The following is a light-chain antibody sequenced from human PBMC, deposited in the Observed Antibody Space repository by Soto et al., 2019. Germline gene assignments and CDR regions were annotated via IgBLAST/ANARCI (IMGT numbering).Light chain of an antibody. J-gene: IGKJ5*01. CDR3: QQYNDWPTIT. CDR2: GGS. V-gene: IGKV3-15*01. Sequence: EIVMTQSPATLSVPPGDSATFSCRASKSVRSDLAWYQQKPGQAPRLLIYGGSIRAADIPDRFSGSGSGTEFTRTISTLQSEDFAVYYCQQYNDWPTITFGQGTRLEIK. CDR1: KSVRSD.